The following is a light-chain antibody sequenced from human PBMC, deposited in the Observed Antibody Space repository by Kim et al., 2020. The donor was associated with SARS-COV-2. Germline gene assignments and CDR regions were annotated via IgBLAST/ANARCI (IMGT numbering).Light chain of an antibody. CDR2: EVT. CDR1: SSDVGNYNL. CDR3: CSYAGNTNRI. Sequence: GQSITIACTGTSSDVGNYNLVSWYQQHPGKAPKLMIFEVTKRPSGVSDRFSGSKSGSTASLTISGLQAEDEADYYCCSYAGNTNRIFGGGTQLTVL. V-gene: IGLV2-23*02. J-gene: IGLJ2*01.